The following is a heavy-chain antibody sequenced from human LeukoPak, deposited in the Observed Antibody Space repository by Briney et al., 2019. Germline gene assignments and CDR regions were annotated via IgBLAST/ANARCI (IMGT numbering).Heavy chain of an antibody. V-gene: IGHV1-8*01. CDR2: MNPNSGNT. CDR3: ARGREHRENYGFWSGFPSDMDWFDP. CDR1: GYTFTSYD. D-gene: IGHD3-3*01. J-gene: IGHJ5*02. Sequence: ASVKVSCKASGYTFTSYDINWVRQATGQGLEWMGWMNPNSGNTGYAQKFQGRVTMTRNTSISTAYMELSSLRSEDTAVYYCARGREHRENYGFWSGFPSDMDWFDPWGQGTLVTVSS.